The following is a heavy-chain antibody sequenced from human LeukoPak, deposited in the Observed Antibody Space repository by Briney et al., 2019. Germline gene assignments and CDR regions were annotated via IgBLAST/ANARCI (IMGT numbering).Heavy chain of an antibody. D-gene: IGHD4-11*01. Sequence: GRSLRLSCAASGITFSSFGMHWVRQAPGKGLEWVASTWYDGSNKYYADSVKGRFTISRGNSKNTLYLQMNSLRAEDTAVYYCARDATVTAGPFDPWGRGTLVTVSS. V-gene: IGHV3-33*01. CDR3: ARDATVTAGPFDP. CDR2: TWYDGSNK. J-gene: IGHJ5*02. CDR1: GITFSSFG.